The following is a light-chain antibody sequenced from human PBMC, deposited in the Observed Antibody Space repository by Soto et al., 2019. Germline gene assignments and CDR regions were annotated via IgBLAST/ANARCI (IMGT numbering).Light chain of an antibody. V-gene: IGLV1-44*01. CDR1: SSNIGSDT. CDR2: TNN. Sequence: QSVLTQPPSASGTPGQRVSISCSGGSSNIGSDTVNWYQQLPGTAPKLLIYTNNQRPSGVPDRFSGSKSGTSASLAISGLQSEDEAVYYCASWDDSLNGYVFGTGTKVTLL. J-gene: IGLJ1*01. CDR3: ASWDDSLNGYV.